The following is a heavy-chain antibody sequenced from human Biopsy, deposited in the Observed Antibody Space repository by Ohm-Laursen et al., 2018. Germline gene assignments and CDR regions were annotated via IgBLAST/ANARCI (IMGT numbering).Heavy chain of an antibody. D-gene: IGHD3-9*01. CDR3: ASGNGDIFRIYYGMDV. CDR1: DSTFPSFG. Sequence: GSSVKVSCKTSDSTFPSFGISWVRQAPGQGLEWMGWISVYNGNTHYVEKFQGRVTMTRGTSTSTAYLELRSLRSDDTAVYYCASGNGDIFRIYYGMDVWGQGTTVTVSS. CDR2: ISVYNGNT. V-gene: IGHV1-18*01. J-gene: IGHJ6*02.